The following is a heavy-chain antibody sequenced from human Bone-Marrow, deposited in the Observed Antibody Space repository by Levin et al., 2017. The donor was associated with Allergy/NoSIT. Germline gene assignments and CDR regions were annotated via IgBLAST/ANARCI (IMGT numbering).Heavy chain of an antibody. CDR1: GASISNYY. Sequence: TGGSLRLSCTVSGASISNYYWSWIRQTPGKGLEWIGYIYYSSITNYNPSLKSRVTISEDTSKNQFSLKLTSVSPADTAVYYCARGGIARYPSDTWFDPWGQGTLVTVSS. CDR3: ARGGIARYPSDTWFDP. V-gene: IGHV4-59*01. D-gene: IGHD6-13*01. J-gene: IGHJ5*02. CDR2: IYYSSIT.